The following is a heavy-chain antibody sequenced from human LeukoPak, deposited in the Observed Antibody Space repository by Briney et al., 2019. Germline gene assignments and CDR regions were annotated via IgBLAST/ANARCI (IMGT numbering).Heavy chain of an antibody. V-gene: IGHV3-74*01. J-gene: IGHJ4*02. Sequence: GXXLRLSCAASGFTFSSYWMHWVREAPGEGLRWVSVITFYSITTTSPYSLQPLFTFSRYNANTTLYLQMNSLRGQDTAVYYCARDISGDVYANFDHWGQGTLVTVSS. CDR1: GFTFSSYW. D-gene: IGHD5-24*01. CDR3: ARDISGDVYANFDH. CDR2: ITFYSITT.